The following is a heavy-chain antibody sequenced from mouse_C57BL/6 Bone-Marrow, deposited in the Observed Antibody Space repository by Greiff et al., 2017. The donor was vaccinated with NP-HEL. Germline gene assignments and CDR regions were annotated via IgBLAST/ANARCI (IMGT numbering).Heavy chain of an antibody. CDR1: GFAFSSYA. CDR2: ISDGGSDT. CDR3: ARVNYYGSRDV. D-gene: IGHD1-1*01. Sequence: EVHLLESGGGLVKPGGSLKLSCAASGFAFSSYAMSWVRQTPEKSLEWVATISDGGSDTYYPGNVKGRFTLTTDNSKNNLYLQMGHWKSEDTAMYYCARVNYYGSRDVWGTGTTVTVSS. J-gene: IGHJ1*03. V-gene: IGHV5-4*01.